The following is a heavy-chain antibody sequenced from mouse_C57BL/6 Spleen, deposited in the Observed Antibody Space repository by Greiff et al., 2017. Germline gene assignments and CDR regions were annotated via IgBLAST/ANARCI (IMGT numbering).Heavy chain of an antibody. Sequence: VQLQQSGAELVRPGASVTLSCKASGYTFTDYEMHWVKQTPVHGLEWIGAIDPETGGTVYNQKFKGKAILTADKSSSTAYMELRSLTSEDSAVYYCTKITTVVGDYWGQGTTLTVSS. CDR3: TKITTVVGDY. V-gene: IGHV1-15*01. CDR2: IDPETGGT. D-gene: IGHD1-1*01. CDR1: GYTFTDYE. J-gene: IGHJ2*01.